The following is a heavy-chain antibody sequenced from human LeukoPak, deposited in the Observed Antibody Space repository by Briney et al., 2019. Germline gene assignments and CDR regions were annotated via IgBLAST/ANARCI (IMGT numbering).Heavy chain of an antibody. CDR2: ISYDGSNK. J-gene: IGHJ3*02. D-gene: IGHD2-15*01. CDR3: AKEGANVVVVAAEAFDI. V-gene: IGHV3-30*04. Sequence: GGSLRLSCAASGFTFSSYAMHWVRQAPGKGLEWVAVISYDGSNKYYADSVKGRFTISRDNSKNTLYLQMNSLRAEDTAVYYCAKEGANVVVVAAEAFDIWGQGTMVTVSS. CDR1: GFTFSSYA.